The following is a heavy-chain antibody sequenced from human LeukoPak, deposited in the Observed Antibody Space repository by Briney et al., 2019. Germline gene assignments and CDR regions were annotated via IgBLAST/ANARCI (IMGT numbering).Heavy chain of an antibody. V-gene: IGHV1-69*13. Sequence: SVKVSCEPSGGTFGSYAIGWVGRAPGEGLEWMGGIIPIFGTANSAQTFQGRVTTTADESTSTAYMQLSSLRSEDTAVYYCARGVTMVRGVISNNYYYYYGMDVWGKGTTVTVSS. CDR1: GGTFGSYA. CDR3: ARGVTMVRGVISNNYYYYYGMDV. D-gene: IGHD3-10*01. CDR2: IIPIFGTA. J-gene: IGHJ6*04.